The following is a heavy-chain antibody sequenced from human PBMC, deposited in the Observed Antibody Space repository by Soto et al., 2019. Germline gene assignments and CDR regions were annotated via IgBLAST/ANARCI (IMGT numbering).Heavy chain of an antibody. D-gene: IGHD2-15*01. J-gene: IGHJ5*02. CDR1: GFTFDAYA. CDR3: ARDAPRYCSSSSCSTGFDP. Sequence: EVQLVESGGVAVQPGGSLRLSCAASGFTFDAYAMHWVRQAPGKGLEWVSLISWDGGTTFYADSVKGRFTVSRENGQNSRYLQRNSLQVEGTALYYCARDAPRYCSSSSCSTGFDPWGQGTPVTVSS. CDR2: ISWDGGTT. V-gene: IGHV3-43D*04.